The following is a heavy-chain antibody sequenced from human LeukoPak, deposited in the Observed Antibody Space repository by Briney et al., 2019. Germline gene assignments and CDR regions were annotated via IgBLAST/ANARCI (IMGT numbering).Heavy chain of an antibody. Sequence: GGSLRLSCAASGFTFSSYSMNWVRQAPGKGLEWVSSISSSSSYIYYADSVKGRFTISRDNAKNSLYLQMNSLRAEDTAVYYCARVGASSYYDSSGYPPSVDYWGQGSLVTVSS. J-gene: IGHJ4*02. D-gene: IGHD3-22*01. CDR1: GFTFSSYS. V-gene: IGHV3-21*01. CDR2: ISSSSSYI. CDR3: ARVGASSYYDSSGYPPSVDY.